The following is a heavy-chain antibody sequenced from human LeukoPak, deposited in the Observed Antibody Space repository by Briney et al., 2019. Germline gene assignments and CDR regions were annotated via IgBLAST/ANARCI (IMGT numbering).Heavy chain of an antibody. J-gene: IGHJ4*02. Sequence: SQTLSLTCAVSGDSISSNSAAWNWIRQSPSRGLEWLGRTYYRSKWYNDYAVSVKSPITINPDTSKNQLSLQLNSVTPEDTAVYYCAKASAGSSAYCDYGGQGTLVTVSS. D-gene: IGHD6-13*01. CDR2: TYYRSKWYN. CDR1: GDSISSNSAA. V-gene: IGHV6-1*01. CDR3: AKASAGSSAYCDY.